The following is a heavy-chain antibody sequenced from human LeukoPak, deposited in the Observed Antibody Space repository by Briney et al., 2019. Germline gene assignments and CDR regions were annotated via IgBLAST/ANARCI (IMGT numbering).Heavy chain of an antibody. D-gene: IGHD6-6*01. J-gene: IGHJ4*02. V-gene: IGHV5-51*01. CDR1: GYRFTSYW. Sequence: GESLKISCKGSGYRFTSYWIGWVRQMPGKGLEWMGIIYPGDSDSRYSPSFQGQVTISADKSISTAYLQWNSLKASDTAMYYCARSYSSSSFFDYWGQGTLVTVSS. CDR2: IYPGDSDS. CDR3: ARSYSSSSFFDY.